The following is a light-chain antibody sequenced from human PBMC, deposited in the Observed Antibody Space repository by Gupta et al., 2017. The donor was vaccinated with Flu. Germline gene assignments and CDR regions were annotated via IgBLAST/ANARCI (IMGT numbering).Light chain of an antibody. J-gene: IGKJ1*01. CDR1: QSVRISY. CDR3: QQYGTSRP. Sequence: GDRATVSCRTSQSVRISYLAWYQQKPGHDPRLLTYATSSRATGIPGRFSGGWFRTYFSLTISILVPEDFAVYFCQQYGTSRPFGQGTKVECK. V-gene: IGKV3-20*01. CDR2: ATS.